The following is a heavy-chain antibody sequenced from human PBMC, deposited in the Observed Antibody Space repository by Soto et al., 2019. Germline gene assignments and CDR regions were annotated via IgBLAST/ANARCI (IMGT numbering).Heavy chain of an antibody. Sequence: EVQLVQSGAEVAKPGESLKISCRASGYSFTTYWVGWVRQMPGKGLEWMGIIYPGDSDTRYSPSFQGQVTISADKSISTAYLQWSSLKASDTAIYYCARRVYGYSYADWGQGTLVTVSS. CDR3: ARRVYGYSYAD. CDR1: GYSFTTYW. J-gene: IGHJ4*02. CDR2: IYPGDSDT. D-gene: IGHD5-18*01. V-gene: IGHV5-51*03.